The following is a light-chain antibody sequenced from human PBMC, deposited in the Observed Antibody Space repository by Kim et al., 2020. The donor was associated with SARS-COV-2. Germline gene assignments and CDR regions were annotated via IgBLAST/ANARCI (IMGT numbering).Light chain of an antibody. CDR3: QQRGNWPLT. V-gene: IGKV3-11*01. CDR1: QSVGSA. Sequence: LSPGERATRSCRASQSVGSAFAWYQQKPGQAPRPLIYDTFSRATGIPARFSASGSGTDFTLTISSLEPEDFAVYYCQQRGNWPLTFGQGTRVDIK. J-gene: IGKJ1*01. CDR2: DTF.